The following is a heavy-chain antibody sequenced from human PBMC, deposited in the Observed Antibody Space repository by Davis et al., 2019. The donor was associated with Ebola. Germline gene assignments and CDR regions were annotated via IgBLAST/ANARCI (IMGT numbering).Heavy chain of an antibody. V-gene: IGHV1-2*06. D-gene: IGHD6-13*01. CDR1: GGSFSSYG. CDR3: ARDASSLDY. J-gene: IGHJ4*02. CDR2: LNPYTGGT. Sequence: ASVKVSCKASGGSFSSYGLSWVRQAPGQGLEWMGHLNPYTGGTKFAQKSQDRVTITADTTINTAYLELMRLTPDDTAVYYCARDASSLDYWGQGTLVTVSS.